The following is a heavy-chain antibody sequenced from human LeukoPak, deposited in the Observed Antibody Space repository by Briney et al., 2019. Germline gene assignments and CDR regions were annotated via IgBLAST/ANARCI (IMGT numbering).Heavy chain of an antibody. V-gene: IGHV1-18*01. CDR1: GYSFTNSG. CDR3: ATSAYGGNSGYDY. CDR2: ISPYNYNT. Sequence: ASVKVPCKASGYSFTNSGISWVRQAPGQGLEWMGWISPYNYNTHYAQSLQGRVTMTTDTSATTAYMELRSLRSDDTAVYYCATSAYGGNSGYDYWGQGTLVTVSS. D-gene: IGHD4-23*01. J-gene: IGHJ4*02.